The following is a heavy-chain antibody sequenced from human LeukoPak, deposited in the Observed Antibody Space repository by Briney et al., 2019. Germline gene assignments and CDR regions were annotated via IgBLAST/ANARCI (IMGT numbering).Heavy chain of an antibody. CDR3: AKDQVYYDSSGYHDY. J-gene: IGHJ4*02. CDR2: ISGSGGST. CDR1: GFTFTTYW. Sequence: GGSLRLSCTASGFTFTTYWMSWVRQAPGKGLEWVSAISGSGGSTYYADSVKGRFTISRDNSKNTLYLQMNSLRAEDTAVYYCAKDQVYYDSSGYHDYWGQGTLVTVSS. D-gene: IGHD3-22*01. V-gene: IGHV3-23*01.